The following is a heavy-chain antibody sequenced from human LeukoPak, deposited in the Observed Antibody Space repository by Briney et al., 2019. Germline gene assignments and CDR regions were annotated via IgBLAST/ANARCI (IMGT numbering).Heavy chain of an antibody. D-gene: IGHD3-10*01. CDR1: GGSISHHY. Sequence: KPSETLSLTCSVSGGSISHHYWSWIRQPPGKGLEWIGFIYYSGTTNYSPSLKSRVTISVDTSNNQFSLKLSSVTAADTAVYYCARGYYYYGSGSYHNWFDPWGQGTLVTVSS. J-gene: IGHJ5*02. CDR2: IYYSGTT. CDR3: ARGYYYYGSGSYHNWFDP. V-gene: IGHV4-59*11.